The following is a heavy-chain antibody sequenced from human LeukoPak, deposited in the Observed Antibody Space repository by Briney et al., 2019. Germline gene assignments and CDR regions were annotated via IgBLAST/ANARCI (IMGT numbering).Heavy chain of an antibody. CDR3: AKDIKIQLWRGHWFDP. D-gene: IGHD5-18*01. V-gene: IGHV3-30*18. CDR2: ISYDGSNK. J-gene: IGHJ5*02. CDR1: GFTFSSYG. Sequence: QSGGSLRLSCAASGFTFSSYGMHWVRQAPGKGLEWVAVISYDGSNKYYADSVKGRFTISRDNSKNTLYLQMNSLRAEDTAVYYCAKDIKIQLWRGHWFDPWGQGTLVTVSS.